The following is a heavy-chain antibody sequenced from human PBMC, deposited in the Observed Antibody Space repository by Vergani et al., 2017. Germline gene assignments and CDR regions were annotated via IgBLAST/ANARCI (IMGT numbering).Heavy chain of an antibody. CDR1: GGSISSSSYY. J-gene: IGHJ4*02. Sequence: QLQLQESGPGLVKPSETLSLTCTVSGGSISSSSYYWSWIRQPPGKGLEWIGYIYYSGSTNYNPSLKSRVTISVDKSKNQFYLKLSAVTAADTAVYYCARGGRNYYDSSGLDYWGQGALVTVSS. CDR2: IYYSGST. V-gene: IGHV4-61*05. CDR3: ARGGRNYYDSSGLDY. D-gene: IGHD3-22*01.